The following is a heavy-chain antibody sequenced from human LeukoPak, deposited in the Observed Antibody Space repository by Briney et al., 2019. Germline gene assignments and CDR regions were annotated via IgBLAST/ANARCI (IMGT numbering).Heavy chain of an antibody. Sequence: PGGSLRLSCAASGFTFSNAWMSWVRQAPGKGLEWVAVISYDGSNKYYADSVKGRFTISRDNSKNTLYLQMNSLRAEDTAVYYCAKDSHYSSGSFDYWGQGTLVTVSS. V-gene: IGHV3-30*18. CDR2: ISYDGSNK. CDR1: GFTFSNAW. J-gene: IGHJ4*02. CDR3: AKDSHYSSGSFDY. D-gene: IGHD6-19*01.